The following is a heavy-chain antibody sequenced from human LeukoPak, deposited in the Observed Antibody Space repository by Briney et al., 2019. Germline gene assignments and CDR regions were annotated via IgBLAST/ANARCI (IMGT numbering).Heavy chain of an antibody. CDR2: IYTSGST. CDR3: ARELPYYDILTGYYNNWFDP. Sequence: SETLSLTCTVSGGSISSYYWSWIRQPAGKGLEWIGRIYTSGSTNYNPSLKSRVTMSVDTSKNQFSLKLSSVTAADTAVYYCARELPYYDILTGYYNNWFDPWGQGTLVTVSS. CDR1: GGSISSYY. D-gene: IGHD3-9*01. J-gene: IGHJ5*02. V-gene: IGHV4-4*07.